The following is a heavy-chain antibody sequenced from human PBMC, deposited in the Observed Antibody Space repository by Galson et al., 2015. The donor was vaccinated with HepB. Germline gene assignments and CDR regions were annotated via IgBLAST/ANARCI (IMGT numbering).Heavy chain of an antibody. D-gene: IGHD6-13*01. CDR3: ARLDPGGDSWLLNYFDY. Sequence: CAISGDSVSSNSAIWNWIRQSPSRGLEWLGRTYYRSKWYFHYADSVRGRITINPDTSKNQFSLQLNSVTPEDTAMYYCARLDPGGDSWLLNYFDYWGQGTLVTVS. V-gene: IGHV6-1*01. CDR1: GDSVSSNSAI. CDR2: TYYRSKWYF. J-gene: IGHJ4*02.